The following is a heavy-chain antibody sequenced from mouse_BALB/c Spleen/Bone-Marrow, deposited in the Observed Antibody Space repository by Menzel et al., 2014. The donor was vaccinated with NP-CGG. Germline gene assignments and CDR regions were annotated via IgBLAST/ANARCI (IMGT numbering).Heavy chain of an antibody. CDR2: INPYNDGT. CDR1: GYTFTSYV. Sequence: EVQLVESGPELVKPGASVKMSCKASGYTFTSYVMHWVKQKPGQGLGWIGYINPYNDGTKYNEKFKGKATLTSDKSSSTAYMELSSLTSEDSAVYYCARGGTSHFDYWGQGTTLTVSS. D-gene: IGHD3-3*01. CDR3: ARGGTSHFDY. J-gene: IGHJ2*01. V-gene: IGHV1-14*01.